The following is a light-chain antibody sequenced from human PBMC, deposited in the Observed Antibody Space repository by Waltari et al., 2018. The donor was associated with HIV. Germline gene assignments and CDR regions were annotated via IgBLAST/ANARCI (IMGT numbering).Light chain of an antibody. CDR2: SAS. Sequence: DIVMTQSPYCLAVSLGEGATIKCMSSQNLLYTSNNRNYLAWYQKKPVQPPKLLISSASTRNSGVPDRFSGRASVTDSTLTISRLHAEDVAFYYCQQYYDTPRTFGQGTKVEVK. V-gene: IGKV4-1*01. J-gene: IGKJ1*01. CDR1: QNLLYTSNNRNY. CDR3: QQYYDTPRT.